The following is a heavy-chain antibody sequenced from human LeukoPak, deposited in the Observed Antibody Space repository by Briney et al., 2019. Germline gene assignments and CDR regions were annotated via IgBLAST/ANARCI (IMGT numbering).Heavy chain of an antibody. Sequence: GGSLRLSCAGSGFTFSSYWMSWLRQAQGQGLEWVASIKQDKSQIHYVESVKGRFTISRDNAKSSLVLQMNNLRVEDTAVYYCARLRDDVTKFDSWGQGTLVTVSS. V-gene: IGHV3-7*01. CDR2: IKQDKSQI. CDR3: ARLRDDVTKFDS. D-gene: IGHD2-8*01. CDR1: GFTFSSYW. J-gene: IGHJ4*02.